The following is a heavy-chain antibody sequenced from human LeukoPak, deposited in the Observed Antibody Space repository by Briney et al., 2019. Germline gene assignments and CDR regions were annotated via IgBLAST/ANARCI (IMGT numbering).Heavy chain of an antibody. Sequence: GGSLRPSCAASGFTFDDYGMSWVRQAPGKGLEWVSGINWNGGSTGYADSVKGRFTVSRDNAKNSLYLQMNSLRAEDTALYYCARDAYYYDSSGYYFRPPVGYFDYWGQGTLVTVSS. V-gene: IGHV3-20*04. D-gene: IGHD3-22*01. CDR2: INWNGGST. CDR1: GFTFDDYG. CDR3: ARDAYYYDSSGYYFRPPVGYFDY. J-gene: IGHJ4*02.